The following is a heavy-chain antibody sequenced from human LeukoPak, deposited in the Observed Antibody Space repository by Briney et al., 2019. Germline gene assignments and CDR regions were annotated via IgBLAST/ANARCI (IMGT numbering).Heavy chain of an antibody. CDR3: AREYQLTYYFDY. CDR2: INHSGST. CDR1: GGSFSGYY. J-gene: IGHJ4*02. D-gene: IGHD2-2*01. V-gene: IGHV4-34*01. Sequence: SETLSLTCAVYGGSFSGYYWSWIRQPPGKGLEWIGEINHSGSTNYNPSLKSRVTISVDTSKNQFSLKLSSVTAADTAVYYCAREYQLTYYFDYWGQGTLVTVSS.